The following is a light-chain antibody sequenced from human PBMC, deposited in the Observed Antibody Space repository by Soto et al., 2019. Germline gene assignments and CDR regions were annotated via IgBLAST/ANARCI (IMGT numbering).Light chain of an antibody. J-gene: IGKJ3*01. V-gene: IGKV3-20*01. CDR3: QQFGLSPRFT. CDR1: QSVSSSY. Sequence: VLTQSPGILSLSPGERATLACWASQSVSSSYIAWYQQKPGQAPRLLIYRTSSRATGIPDRFSGSGSGTDFTLTISRLEPEDFAVYYWQQFGLSPRFTFGPGTKVDV. CDR2: RTS.